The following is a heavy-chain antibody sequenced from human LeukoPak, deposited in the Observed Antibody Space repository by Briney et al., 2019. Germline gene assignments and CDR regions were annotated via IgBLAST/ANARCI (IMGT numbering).Heavy chain of an antibody. J-gene: IGHJ6*01. D-gene: IGHD6-13*01. V-gene: IGHV4-59*01. CDR1: GGTISNFD. CDR2: IYHSGGT. Sequence: PSETLSLTCTVSGGTISNFDWSWIRQAPGKGLEWIGNIYHSGGTNYNPSLKSRVIISAETAKNPFSLQMSSVTAADTAVYYCARDWRSSSWRMHYYGRDVWGQGTGVSVSS. CDR3: ARDWRSSSWRMHYYGRDV.